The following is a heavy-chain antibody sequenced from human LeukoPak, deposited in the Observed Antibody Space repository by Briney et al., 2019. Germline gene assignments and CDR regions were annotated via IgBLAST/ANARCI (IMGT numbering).Heavy chain of an antibody. Sequence: GGSLRLSCAASGFTFSSHAMGWVRQAPGKGLEWVSAISGSGGSTYYADSVKGRFTISRDNSKNTLYLQMNSLRAEDTAVYYCAKDPGFKRNEYFQHWGQGTLVTVSS. CDR3: AKDPGFKRNEYFQH. CDR1: GFTFSSHA. CDR2: ISGSGGST. J-gene: IGHJ1*01. D-gene: IGHD3-10*01. V-gene: IGHV3-23*01.